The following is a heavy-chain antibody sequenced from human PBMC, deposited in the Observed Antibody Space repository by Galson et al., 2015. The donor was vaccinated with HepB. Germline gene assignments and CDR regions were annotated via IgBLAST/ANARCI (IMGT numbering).Heavy chain of an antibody. V-gene: IGHV3-48*03. Sequence: SLRLSCAASGFTFSSYEMNWVRQAPGKGLEWVSYISSSGSTIYYADSVKGRFTISRDNAKNSLYLQMNSLRAEDTAVYYCARERGNYDFWSGYEYYYGMDVWGQGTTVTVSS. J-gene: IGHJ6*02. CDR1: GFTFSSYE. CDR2: ISSSGSTI. CDR3: ARERGNYDFWSGYEYYYGMDV. D-gene: IGHD3-3*01.